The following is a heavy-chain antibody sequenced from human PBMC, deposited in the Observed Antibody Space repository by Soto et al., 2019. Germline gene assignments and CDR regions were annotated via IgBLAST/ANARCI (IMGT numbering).Heavy chain of an antibody. D-gene: IGHD1-1*01. V-gene: IGHV3-23*01. CDR2: ISGSGGNT. CDR3: AKDKKGGNYYYYGMDV. J-gene: IGHJ6*02. CDR1: GFTFSSYA. Sequence: EVQLLESGGGLVQPGGSLRLSCAASGFTFSSYAMTWVRQAPGKGLEWVSTISGSGGNTYFADSGTGRFTISRDNSKNTLHLQMSSLRAADTAIYYCAKDKKGGNYYYYGMDVWGQGTTVTVSS.